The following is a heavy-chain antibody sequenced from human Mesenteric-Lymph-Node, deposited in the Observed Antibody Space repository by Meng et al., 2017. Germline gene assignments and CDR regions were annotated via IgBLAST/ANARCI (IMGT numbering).Heavy chain of an antibody. J-gene: IGHJ4*02. D-gene: IGHD3-22*01. CDR2: ISSSSSYI. CDR1: GFTFSSYS. V-gene: IGHV3-21*01. Sequence: GGSLRLSCAASGFTFSSYSMNWVRQAPGKGLEWVSSISSSSSYIYYADSVKGRFTISRDNAKNSLYLQMNSLRAEDTAVYFCARDMDYFDSSGYYVDEFDYWGQGTLVTVSS. CDR3: ARDMDYFDSSGYYVDEFDY.